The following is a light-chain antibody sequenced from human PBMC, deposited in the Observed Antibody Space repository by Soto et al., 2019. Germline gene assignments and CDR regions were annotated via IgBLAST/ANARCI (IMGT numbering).Light chain of an antibody. V-gene: IGLV1-40*01. Sequence: QSVLTQPPSVSGAPGQRVTISCTGSSSNIGAGYDVHWYQQLPGTAPKLLIYGNSNRPSGAPDRFSGSKSGTSASLAITGLQAEDEADYYCQSYDSSMSGYVFGTGTKGTVL. CDR2: GNS. J-gene: IGLJ1*01. CDR3: QSYDSSMSGYV. CDR1: SSNIGAGYD.